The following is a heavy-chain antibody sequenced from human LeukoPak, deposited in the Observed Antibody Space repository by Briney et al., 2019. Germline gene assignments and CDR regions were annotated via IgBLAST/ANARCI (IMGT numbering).Heavy chain of an antibody. CDR3: TRGDYGGFS. D-gene: IGHD4-23*01. V-gene: IGHV3-30-3*01. J-gene: IGHJ5*02. CDR2: ISSDGSNK. CDR1: GFTFSSYV. Sequence: GRFLRLSCAASGFTFSSYVMHWVRQAPGKGLEWVAVISSDGSNKYCADSVKGRFTISRDNSKNTLYLQMNSLRAEDTAVYYCTRGDYGGFSWGQGTLVTVSS.